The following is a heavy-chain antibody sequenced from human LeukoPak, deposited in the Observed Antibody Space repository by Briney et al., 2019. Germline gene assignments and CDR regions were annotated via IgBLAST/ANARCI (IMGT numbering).Heavy chain of an antibody. CDR3: ARGRDDSSGYYFFDAFDI. J-gene: IGHJ3*02. CDR2: ISSSSSYI. V-gene: IGHV3-21*01. D-gene: IGHD3-22*01. Sequence: PGGSLRLSCAASGFTFSSYSMNWVRQAPGKGLERVSSISSSSSYIYYADSVKGRFTISRDNAKNSLYLQMNSLRAEDTAVYYCARGRDDSSGYYFFDAFDIWGQGTMVTVSS. CDR1: GFTFSSYS.